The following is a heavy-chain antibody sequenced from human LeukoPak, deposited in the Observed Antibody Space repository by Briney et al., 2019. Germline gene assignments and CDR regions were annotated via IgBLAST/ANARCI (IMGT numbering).Heavy chain of an antibody. V-gene: IGHV4-59*08. J-gene: IGHJ1*01. D-gene: IGHD3-16*01. Sequence: SETLSLTCTVSGGSISSYYWSWIRQPPGKGLEWMGYIYYSGRTKYNPSLKSRVTISVDTSKNQFSLKLSSGTAADTAVYYCARQTDDLGYFQHWGQGTLVTVSS. CDR1: GGSISSYY. CDR2: IYYSGRT. CDR3: ARQTDDLGYFQH.